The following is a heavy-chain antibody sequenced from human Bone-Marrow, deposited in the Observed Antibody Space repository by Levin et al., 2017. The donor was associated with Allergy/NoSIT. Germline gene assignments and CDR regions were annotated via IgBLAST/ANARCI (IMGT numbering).Heavy chain of an antibody. CDR1: GFTVSSNY. V-gene: IGHV3-66*01. J-gene: IGHJ4*02. CDR2: IYSGGDT. CDR3: ARAPITSSGTYFD. Sequence: SCAASGFTVSSNYMSWVRQAPGKGLDWVSVIYSGGDTYYADSVKGRFTISRDNSKNTVYLQMNSLRAEDTAVYYCARAPITSSGTYFDWGQGTLVTVSS. D-gene: IGHD1-26*01.